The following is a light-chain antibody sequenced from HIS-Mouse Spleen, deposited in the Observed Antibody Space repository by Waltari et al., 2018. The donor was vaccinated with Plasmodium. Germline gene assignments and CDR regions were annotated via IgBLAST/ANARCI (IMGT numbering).Light chain of an antibody. V-gene: IGKV3-20*01. Sequence: EIVLTQSPGTLSLSPGERATLSCRASQSVSRSYVAWYQQKPGQAPRHLIYGASSRATGIPDRFSGSGSGTDFTLTISRLEPEDFAVYYCQQYGSSPYTFGQGTKLEIK. J-gene: IGKJ2*01. CDR2: GAS. CDR1: QSVSRSY. CDR3: QQYGSSPYT.